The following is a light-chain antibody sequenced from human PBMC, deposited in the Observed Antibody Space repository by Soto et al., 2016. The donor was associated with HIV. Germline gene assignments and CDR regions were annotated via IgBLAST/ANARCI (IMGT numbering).Light chain of an antibody. V-gene: IGLV3-21*03. CDR2: DDT. J-gene: IGLJ2*01. CDR3: QVWDASTDLVV. CDR1: NIGSKS. Sequence: SYELTQPPSVSVAPGKTARITCGGNNIGSKSVHWYQQKPGQAPVLVVYDDTDRPSGIPERFSGSNSGDTATLSISRAEAGDEADYYCQVWDASTDLVVFGGGTKLTVL.